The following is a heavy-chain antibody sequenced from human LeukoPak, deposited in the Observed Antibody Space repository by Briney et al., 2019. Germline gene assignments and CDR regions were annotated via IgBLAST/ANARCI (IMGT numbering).Heavy chain of an antibody. CDR1: GFTFSSYS. CDR2: ISSSSDYI. D-gene: IGHD1-26*01. CDR3: ARDEGGAGLYGFDI. J-gene: IGHJ3*02. V-gene: IGHV3-21*01. Sequence: PGGSLRLSCAASGFTFSSYSMNWVRQAPGKGLEWVSAISSSSDYIYYADSLKGRFTISRDRAKNSLHLQMNTLPPEDTAVYYCARDEGGAGLYGFDIWGQGTMVTVS.